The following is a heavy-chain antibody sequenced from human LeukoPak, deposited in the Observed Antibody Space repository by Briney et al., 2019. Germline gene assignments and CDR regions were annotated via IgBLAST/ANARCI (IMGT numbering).Heavy chain of an antibody. D-gene: IGHD2/OR15-2a*01. CDR1: GFTFSSYD. CDR2: LVNAGDT. Sequence: GGSLRLSCAASGFTFSSYDMLWVRQSTGKGLEWVSALVNAGDTYHPGSVKGRFTIPRENAKNSLYLQKNSLRAGDTAVYYCARGRILKDGMDVWGQGTTVTVSS. J-gene: IGHJ6*02. V-gene: IGHV3-13*01. CDR3: ARGRILKDGMDV.